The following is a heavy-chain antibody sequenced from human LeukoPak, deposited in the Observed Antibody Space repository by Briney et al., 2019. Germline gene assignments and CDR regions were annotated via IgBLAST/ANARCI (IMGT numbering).Heavy chain of an antibody. CDR2: ISTSGST. Sequence: PSETLSLTCTVSGDSISSGTYYWTWIRQPAGKGLEWIGRISTSGSTNYNPSLKSRVTISVDTSKNQFSLRLSSVTAADTAVYYCARAGRGYSYGYYYYYMDVWGKGTTVTISS. CDR1: GDSISSGTYY. D-gene: IGHD5-18*01. CDR3: ARAGRGYSYGYYYYYMDV. J-gene: IGHJ6*03. V-gene: IGHV4-61*02.